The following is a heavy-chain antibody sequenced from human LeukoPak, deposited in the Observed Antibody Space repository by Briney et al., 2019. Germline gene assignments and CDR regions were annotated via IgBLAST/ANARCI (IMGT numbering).Heavy chain of an antibody. CDR2: IYYSGST. CDR3: ARARGSAIRVWFDP. J-gene: IGHJ5*02. V-gene: IGHV4-30-4*01. CDR1: GGSISSGDYY. D-gene: IGHD2-2*02. Sequence: KSSETLSLTCTVSGGSISSGDYYWSWIRQPPGKGLEWIGYIYYSGSTYYNPSLKSRVTISVDTSKNQFSLKLSSVTAADTAVYYCARARGSAIRVWFDPWGQGTLVTVSS.